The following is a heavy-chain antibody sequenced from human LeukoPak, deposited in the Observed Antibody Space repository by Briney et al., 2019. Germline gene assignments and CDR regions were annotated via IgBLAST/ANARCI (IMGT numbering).Heavy chain of an antibody. CDR3: AREVGATSDFDY. V-gene: IGHV1-18*01. CDR2: ISPSGGST. D-gene: IGHD1-26*01. CDR1: GYTFTSYG. Sequence: ASVKVSCKASGYTFTSYGISWVRQAPGQGLEWMGVISPSGGSTTYAQKFQGRVTLTRDMSTSTAYMELRSLRSDDTAVYYCAREVGATSDFDYWGQGTLVTVSS. J-gene: IGHJ4*02.